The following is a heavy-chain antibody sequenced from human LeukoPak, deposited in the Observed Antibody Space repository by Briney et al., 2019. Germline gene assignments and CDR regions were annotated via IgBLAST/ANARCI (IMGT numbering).Heavy chain of an antibody. J-gene: IGHJ5*02. V-gene: IGHV4-30-2*01. CDR3: ARVGDYDFWSGYNWFDP. CDR2: IYHSGST. CDR1: GGSISSGGYS. D-gene: IGHD3-3*01. Sequence: SETLSLTCAVSGGSISSGGYSWSWIRQPPGTGLEWIGYIYHSGSTYYNPSLKSRVTISVDRSKNQFSLKLSSVTAADTAVYYCARVGDYDFWSGYNWFDPWGQGTLVTVSS.